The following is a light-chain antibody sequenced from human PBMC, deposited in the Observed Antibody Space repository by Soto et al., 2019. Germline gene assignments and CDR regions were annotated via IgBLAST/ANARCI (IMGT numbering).Light chain of an antibody. CDR2: DAS. CDR3: QQYSSYPRA. CDR1: QSIGSW. V-gene: IGKV1-5*01. Sequence: DIQMTQSPSTLSACVGDRVTITCRASQSIGSWLAWYQQKPGKAPKLLIYDASSLESGVPSRFSGSGSGTEFTLTISSLQPDDFATYYCQQYSSYPRAFGQGTKVDIK. J-gene: IGKJ1*01.